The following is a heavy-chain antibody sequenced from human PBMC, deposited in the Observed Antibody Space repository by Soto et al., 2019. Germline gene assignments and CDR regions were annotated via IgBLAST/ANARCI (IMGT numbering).Heavy chain of an antibody. Sequence: AGGSLRLSCAASGFTFSNYALSWVRQAPGEGLKCVSMIGGSGGSTYYADSVKGRFTISRDDSKNTLYLHMNSLRAEDTAVYYCAKFFSGSFLTPFDCWGQGTPVTVSS. CDR1: GFTFSNYA. CDR3: AKFFSGSFLTPFDC. D-gene: IGHD3-10*01. V-gene: IGHV3-23*01. J-gene: IGHJ4*02. CDR2: IGGSGGST.